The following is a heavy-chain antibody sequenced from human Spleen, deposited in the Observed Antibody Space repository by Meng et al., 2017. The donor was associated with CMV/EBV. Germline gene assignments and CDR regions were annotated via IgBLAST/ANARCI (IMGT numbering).Heavy chain of an antibody. D-gene: IGHD2-2*01. CDR3: ARALYCSTTSCYRGSYYDLLTSRSLYNFYGMDV. Sequence: SETLSLTCAVYGGSLSDYYWSWIRHPPGKGLEWIGEINHSGSTNYNPSLKSRVTISIDTSKNQFSLKLSSVTAADTALYYCARALYCSTTSCYRGSYYDLLTSRSLYNFYGMDVWGQGATVTVSS. CDR2: INHSGST. J-gene: IGHJ6*02. V-gene: IGHV4-34*01. CDR1: GGSLSDYY.